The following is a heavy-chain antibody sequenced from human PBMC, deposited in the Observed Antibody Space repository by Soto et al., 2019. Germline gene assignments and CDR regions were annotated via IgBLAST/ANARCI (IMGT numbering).Heavy chain of an antibody. J-gene: IGHJ4*02. CDR2: TSYDGNNK. CDR1: GFTFDNYG. CDR3: AKGGGRARDFDY. D-gene: IGHD1-26*01. Sequence: GGSLRLSCTGSGFTFDNYGMHWVRQAPGKGLEWVASTSYDGNNKYYADSLKGRFTISRDNSKKMVYLQMTSLGPEDTAVYYCAKGGGRARDFDYWGQGALVTVSS. V-gene: IGHV3-30*18.